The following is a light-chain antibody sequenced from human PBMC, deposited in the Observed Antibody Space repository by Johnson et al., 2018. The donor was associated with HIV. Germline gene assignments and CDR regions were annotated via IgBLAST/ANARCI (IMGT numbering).Light chain of an antibody. CDR2: DNN. Sequence: QSVLTQPPSVSAAPGQKVTISCSGSSSNIGNNYVSWYQQLPGTAPKLLIYDNNKRPSGIPDLFSGSKSGTSATLGITGLQTGDEADYYCGKWDSSLRAYVFGTGTKVTAL. CDR1: SSNIGNNY. J-gene: IGLJ1*01. CDR3: GKWDSSLRAYV. V-gene: IGLV1-51*01.